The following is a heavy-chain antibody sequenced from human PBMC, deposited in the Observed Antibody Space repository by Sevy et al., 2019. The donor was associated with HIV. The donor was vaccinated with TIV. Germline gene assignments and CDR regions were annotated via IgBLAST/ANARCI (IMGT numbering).Heavy chain of an antibody. D-gene: IGHD3-3*01. V-gene: IGHV1-24*01. CDR3: ATDSLGFRVQKFWSGYAWGGFDY. CDR1: GYTLTELS. J-gene: IGHJ4*02. CDR2: FDPEDGET. Sequence: ASVKVSCKVSGYTLTELSMHWVRQAPGKGLEWMGGFDPEDGETIYAQKFQGRVTMTEDTSTDTAYMELRSLRSEDTAVYYCATDSLGFRVQKFWSGYAWGGFDYWGQGTLVTVSS.